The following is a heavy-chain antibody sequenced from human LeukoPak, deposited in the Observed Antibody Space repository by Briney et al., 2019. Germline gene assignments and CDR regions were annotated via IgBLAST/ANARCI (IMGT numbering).Heavy chain of an antibody. Sequence: SETLSLTCTVSGGSISSSSYYWGWIRQPPGKGLEWIGIIYYSGSTYYNPSLKSRVTISVDTSKNHFSLKLGSVTAADTAVYYCASLGDGVTAQFDYWGQGTLVTVSS. CDR1: GGSISSSSYY. J-gene: IGHJ4*02. CDR3: ASLGDGVTAQFDY. V-gene: IGHV4-39*07. D-gene: IGHD2-21*02. CDR2: IYYSGST.